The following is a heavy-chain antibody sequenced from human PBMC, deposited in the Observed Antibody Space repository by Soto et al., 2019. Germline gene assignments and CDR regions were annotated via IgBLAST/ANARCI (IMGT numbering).Heavy chain of an antibody. CDR1: GFTFSSYA. Sequence: EVQLLESGGGLVQPGGSLRLSCATSGFTFSSYAMSWVRQAPGKGLEWVSGISGSGDSTYYADSVKGRFTISRDNSKSTLYLQMNSLGAEDTAVYYCAQPMVEQLVRVAFDYCGQGTLVTVSS. J-gene: IGHJ4*02. CDR3: AQPMVEQLVRVAFDY. V-gene: IGHV3-23*01. CDR2: ISGSGDST. D-gene: IGHD6-6*01.